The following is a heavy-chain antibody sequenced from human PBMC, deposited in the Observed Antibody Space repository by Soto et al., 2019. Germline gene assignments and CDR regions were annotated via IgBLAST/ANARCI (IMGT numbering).Heavy chain of an antibody. D-gene: IGHD1-26*01. CDR2: INWNGGST. J-gene: IGHJ4*02. V-gene: IGHV3-20*04. CDR1: GFTFDDYG. CDR3: ARGGVVGATAPYAY. Sequence: EVQLVESGGGVVRPGGSLRLSCAASGFTFDDYGMSWVRQAPGKGLEWVSYINWNGGSTGYADSVKGRFTISRDNAKNSLALQMNCLRAEDTALYYCARGGVVGATAPYAYWGQGTLVTVSS.